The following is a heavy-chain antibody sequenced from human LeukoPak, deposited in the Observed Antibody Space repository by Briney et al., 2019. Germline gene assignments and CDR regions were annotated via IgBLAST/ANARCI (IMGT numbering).Heavy chain of an antibody. J-gene: IGHJ3*02. CDR1: GFTFSIYA. CDR3: AKDREYSYVYDAFDI. V-gene: IGHV3-23*01. Sequence: GGSLRLSCAASGFTFSIYAMSWVRQAPGKGLEWVSGMSGSGGSTFYADSVKGRFTISRDNSKHTLYLQMNTLRAEDTAVYYCAKDREYSYVYDAFDIWGQGTLVTVSS. D-gene: IGHD3-16*01. CDR2: MSGSGGST.